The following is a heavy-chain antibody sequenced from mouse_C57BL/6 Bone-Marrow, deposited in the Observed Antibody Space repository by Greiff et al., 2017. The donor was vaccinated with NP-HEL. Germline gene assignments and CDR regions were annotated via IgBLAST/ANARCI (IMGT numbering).Heavy chain of an antibody. CDR3: ADYGSSSY. D-gene: IGHD1-1*01. J-gene: IGHJ3*01. CDR1: GYAFSSSW. V-gene: IGHV1-82*01. CDR2: IYPGDGDT. Sequence: VKLMESGPELVKPGASVKISCKASGYAFSSSWMNWVKQRPGKGLEWIGRIYPGDGDTNYNGKFKGKATLTADKSSSTAYMQLSSLTSEDSAVYFCADYGSSSYWGQGTLVTVSA.